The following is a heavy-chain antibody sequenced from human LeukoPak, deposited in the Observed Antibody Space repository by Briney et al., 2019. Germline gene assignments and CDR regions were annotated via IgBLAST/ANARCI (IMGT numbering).Heavy chain of an antibody. CDR3: AKGLFPTAYCGGDCYPDY. D-gene: IGHD2-21*02. J-gene: IGHJ4*02. Sequence: GGSLRLSCAASGFTFSSYAMSWVRQAPGKGLEWVSAISDSGGSTYYADSVKGRFTISRDNSKNTLYLQMDSLRAEDTAVYYCAKGLFPTAYCGGDCYPDYWGQGTLVTVSS. CDR2: ISDSGGST. CDR1: GFTFSSYA. V-gene: IGHV3-23*01.